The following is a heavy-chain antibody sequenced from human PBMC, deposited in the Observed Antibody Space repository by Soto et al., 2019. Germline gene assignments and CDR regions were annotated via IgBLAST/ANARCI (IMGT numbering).Heavy chain of an antibody. V-gene: IGHV3-23*01. D-gene: IGHD6-13*01. Sequence: GGSLRLSCAASGFTFSSYAMSWVRQAPGKGLEWVSAISGSGGSTYYADSVKGRFTISRDNSKNTLYLQMNSLRAEDTAVYYCAKDPQYSSSWYLFGDYWGQGTLVTVSS. CDR2: ISGSGGST. J-gene: IGHJ4*02. CDR3: AKDPQYSSSWYLFGDY. CDR1: GFTFSSYA.